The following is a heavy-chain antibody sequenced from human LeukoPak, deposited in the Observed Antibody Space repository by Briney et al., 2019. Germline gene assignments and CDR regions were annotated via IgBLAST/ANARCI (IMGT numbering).Heavy chain of an antibody. V-gene: IGHV3-23*01. Sequence: GGSLRLSCAPSGSTLSNCAMSWVRRAPGGGLEGVWSMSGSGGRIYHADSVQDRLTITRDHSKNTLYLPMNNLHAQDTALYYCAKNQGQWLVPVDYWGQGTLVTVSS. J-gene: IGHJ4*02. CDR2: MSGSGGRI. D-gene: IGHD6-19*01. CDR3: AKNQGQWLVPVDY. CDR1: GSTLSNCA.